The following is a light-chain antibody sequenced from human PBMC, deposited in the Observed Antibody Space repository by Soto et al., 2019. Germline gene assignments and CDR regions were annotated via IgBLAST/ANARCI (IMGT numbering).Light chain of an antibody. V-gene: IGKV3-11*01. CDR3: QQRLNWPPG. CDR1: QSISTY. Sequence: EIVLTQSPATLSLSPGERATLSCRASQSISTYLAWYQRKAGQPPRLLIYDASYRATGIPARFSGSGSGTDFTLTISSLEPEDFAVYYCQQRLNWPPGFGQGTKLEIK. CDR2: DAS. J-gene: IGKJ2*03.